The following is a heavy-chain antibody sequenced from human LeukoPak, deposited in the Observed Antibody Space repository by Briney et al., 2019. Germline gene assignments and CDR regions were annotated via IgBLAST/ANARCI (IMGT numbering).Heavy chain of an antibody. J-gene: IGHJ4*02. Sequence: PSETLSLTCTVSGGSISSSSYYWGWIRQPPGKGLEWIGSIYYSGSTYYNPSLKSRVTISVDTSKNQFSLKLSSVTAADTAAYYCARQNVLLWFGEGWGQGTLVTVSS. CDR1: GGSISSSSYY. D-gene: IGHD3-10*01. V-gene: IGHV4-39*01. CDR3: ARQNVLLWFGEG. CDR2: IYYSGST.